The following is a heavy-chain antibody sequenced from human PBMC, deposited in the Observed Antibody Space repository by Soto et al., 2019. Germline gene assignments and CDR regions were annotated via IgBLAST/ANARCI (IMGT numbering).Heavy chain of an antibody. CDR3: ARGVYSSGYFDY. CDR1: GFTFSSYA. D-gene: IGHD6-19*01. J-gene: IGHJ4*02. CDR2: ISSNGGST. V-gene: IGHV3-64*02. Sequence: XGSLRLSCAAAGFTFSSYAMHWVRQAPGKGLEYVSAISSNGGSTYYADSVTGRFTISRDNSKNTLYLQMGSLRAEDMAVYYCARGVYSSGYFDYWGQGTLVTVSS.